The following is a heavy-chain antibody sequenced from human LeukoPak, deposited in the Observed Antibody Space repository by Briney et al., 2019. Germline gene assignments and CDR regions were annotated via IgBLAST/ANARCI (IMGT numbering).Heavy chain of an antibody. D-gene: IGHD5-18*01. CDR3: ARVGRGYSYGYLDY. Sequence: ASETLSLTCTVSGGSISSYYWSWIRQPPGKGLEWIGYIYYSGSTNYNPPLKSRVTISVDTSKNQFSLKLSSVTAADTAVYYCARVGRGYSYGYLDYWGQGTLVTVSS. J-gene: IGHJ4*02. V-gene: IGHV4-59*01. CDR2: IYYSGST. CDR1: GGSISSYY.